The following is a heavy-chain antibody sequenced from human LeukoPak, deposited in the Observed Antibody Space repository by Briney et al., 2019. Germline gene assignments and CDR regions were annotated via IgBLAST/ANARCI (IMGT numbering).Heavy chain of an antibody. CDR2: IYTSGST. CDR1: GGSISSGSYY. Sequence: SETLSLTCTVSGGSISSGSYYWSWIRQPAGKGLEWIGRIYTSGSTNYNPSLKSRVTISVDTSKNQFSLKLSSVTAADTAVYYCARVNPPFGELANWFDPWGQGTLVTVSS. D-gene: IGHD3-10*01. J-gene: IGHJ5*02. CDR3: ARVNPPFGELANWFDP. V-gene: IGHV4-61*02.